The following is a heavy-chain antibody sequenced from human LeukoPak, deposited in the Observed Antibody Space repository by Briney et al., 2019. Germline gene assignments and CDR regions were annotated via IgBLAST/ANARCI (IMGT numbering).Heavy chain of an antibody. V-gene: IGHV1-46*01. CDR2: INPSGGST. Sequence: ASVKVSCKASGYTFSSYAMNWVRQAPGQGLEWMGIINPSGGSTSYAQKFQGRVTMTRNTSISTAYMVLSSLRSEDTAVYYCARGGKPLYCSRTSCYHYAFDIWGQGTMVTVSS. J-gene: IGHJ3*02. CDR1: GYTFSSYA. CDR3: ARGGKPLYCSRTSCYHYAFDI. D-gene: IGHD2-2*01.